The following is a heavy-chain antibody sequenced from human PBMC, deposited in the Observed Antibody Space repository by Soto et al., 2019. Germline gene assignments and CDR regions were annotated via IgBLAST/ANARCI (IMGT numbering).Heavy chain of an antibody. D-gene: IGHD5-12*01. CDR1: GDRFTDYY. V-gene: IGHV1-2*04. CDR2: INPNSGVT. CDR3: ARESGGATATLDYYYFYMDV. Sequence: ASVKVSCKASGDRFTDYYMHWVRQAPGQGLEWMGWINPNSGVTKYAQEFQGWVTMTRDTSIRTVYMQLSRLRFDDTAIYYCARESGGATATLDYYYFYMDVWGTGTTVTVS. J-gene: IGHJ6*03.